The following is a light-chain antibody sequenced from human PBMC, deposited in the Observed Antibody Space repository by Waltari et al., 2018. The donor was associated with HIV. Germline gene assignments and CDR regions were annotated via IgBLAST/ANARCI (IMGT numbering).Light chain of an antibody. CDR1: SSTIGSNY. V-gene: IGLV1-47*01. J-gene: IGLJ1*01. Sequence: QSVLTQPPSASGTPGQRVTISCSGSSSTIGSNYVYWYQQLTGTTPKLLIYRNNQRPSGIPDRFSGSSSGNTASLTITGAQAEDEADYYCNCRDSSGLYVFGTGTKVTVL. CDR2: RNN. CDR3: NCRDSSGLYV.